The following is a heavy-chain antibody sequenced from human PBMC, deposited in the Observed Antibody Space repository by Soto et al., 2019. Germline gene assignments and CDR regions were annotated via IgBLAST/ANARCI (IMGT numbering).Heavy chain of an antibody. CDR1: GGSISSSSYY. D-gene: IGHD5-12*01. CDR2: IYYSGST. Sequence: SETLSLTCTVSGGSISSSSYYWGWIRQPPGKGLEWIGSIYYSGSTYYNPSLKSRVTISVDTSKNQFSLKLSSLTAADTAVYYCAIRRNQGGYPDGDAFDIWGQGTMVTVSS. V-gene: IGHV4-39*07. J-gene: IGHJ3*02. CDR3: AIRRNQGGYPDGDAFDI.